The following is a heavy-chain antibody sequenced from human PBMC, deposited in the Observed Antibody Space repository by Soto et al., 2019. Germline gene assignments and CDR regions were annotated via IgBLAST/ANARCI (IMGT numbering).Heavy chain of an antibody. CDR3: ARGYCSGGSCYPTGNWFDL. D-gene: IGHD2-15*01. J-gene: IGHJ5*02. V-gene: IGHV4-59*01. CDR2: IYYSGST. CDR1: GGSISSYY. Sequence: PSETLSLTCTVSGGSISSYYWSWIRQPPGKGLEWIGYIYYSGSTNYNPSLKSRVTVSADTSKNQFSLKLSSVTAADTAVYYCARGYCSGGSCYPTGNWFDLWGQGTLVTVSS.